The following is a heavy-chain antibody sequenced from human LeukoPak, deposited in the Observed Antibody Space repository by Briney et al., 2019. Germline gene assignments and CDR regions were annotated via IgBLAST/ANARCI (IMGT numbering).Heavy chain of an antibody. CDR2: INHSGSA. D-gene: IGHD3-10*01. CDR3: ARVPEFACGLDY. CDR1: GGSSSGYS. J-gene: IGHJ4*02. V-gene: IGHV4-34*01. Sequence: SETRSLTSAVYGGSSSGYSWSWIRHPPGKGLGWIGEINHSGSANYNPSLKSRVTISVDTSKSQFSLKVSSVTAADTAVYYCARVPEFACGLDYWGQGTLVTVSS.